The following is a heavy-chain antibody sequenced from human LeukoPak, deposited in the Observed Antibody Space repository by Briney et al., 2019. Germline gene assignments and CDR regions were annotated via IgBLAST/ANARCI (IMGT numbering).Heavy chain of an antibody. J-gene: IGHJ4*02. CDR1: GGSISSYY. CDR3: ASSGWPLFYNY. CDR2: IYYSGST. Sequence: PSETLSLTCTVSGGSISSYYWSWIRQPPGKGLEWIGYIYYSGSTNYNPSLKSRVTISVDTFKNQFSLKLSSVTAADTAVYYCASSGWPLFYNYWGQGTLVTVSS. V-gene: IGHV4-59*08. D-gene: IGHD6-19*01.